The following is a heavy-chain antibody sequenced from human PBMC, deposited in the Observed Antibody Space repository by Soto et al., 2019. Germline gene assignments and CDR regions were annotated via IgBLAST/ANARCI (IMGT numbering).Heavy chain of an antibody. Sequence: SETLSLTCTVSGGSISSSSYYWGWIRQPPGKGLEWIGSIYYSGSTYYNQSLKSRVTISVDTSKKQFSLKLSSVTAADTAVYYCARHILPGYYYDSSGYYSSFDYWGQGTLVTVSS. CDR1: GGSISSSSYY. D-gene: IGHD3-22*01. CDR3: ARHILPGYYYDSSGYYSSFDY. J-gene: IGHJ4*02. CDR2: IYYSGST. V-gene: IGHV4-39*01.